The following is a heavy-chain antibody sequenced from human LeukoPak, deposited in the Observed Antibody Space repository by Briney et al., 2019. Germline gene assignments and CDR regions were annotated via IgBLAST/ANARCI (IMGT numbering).Heavy chain of an antibody. CDR3: ARGGGYYAIDY. V-gene: IGHV3-53*01. Sequence: EAGGSLRLSCAASGFIVNSNYMNWVRKAPGKGLEWVSVLYSDDTTYYADSVKGRFTISRDNSKNTLYLQMNNLRAEDTAVYYCARGGGYYAIDYWGQGTLVTVSS. CDR1: GFIVNSNY. J-gene: IGHJ4*02. D-gene: IGHD1-26*01. CDR2: LYSDDTT.